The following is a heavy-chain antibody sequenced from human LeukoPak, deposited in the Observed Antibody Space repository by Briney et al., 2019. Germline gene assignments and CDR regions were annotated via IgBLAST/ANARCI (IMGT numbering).Heavy chain of an antibody. CDR1: GFTFSSYA. J-gene: IGHJ3*02. D-gene: IGHD3-22*01. CDR3: AKDRRITMIAVAITHDAFDI. V-gene: IGHV3-23*01. CDR2: ISVSGGST. Sequence: PGGSLRLSCAASGFTFSSYAMSWVRQAPGKGLEWVSAISVSGGSTYYADSVKGRFTISRDNSKNTLYLQMNSLRAEDTAVYYCAKDRRITMIAVAITHDAFDIWGPGTMVTVSS.